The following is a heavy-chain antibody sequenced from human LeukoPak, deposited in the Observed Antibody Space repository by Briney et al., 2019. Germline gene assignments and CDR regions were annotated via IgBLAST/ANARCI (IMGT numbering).Heavy chain of an antibody. CDR3: ARGARYYYDSSGYYYFDY. D-gene: IGHD3-22*01. V-gene: IGHV4-34*01. Sequence: SETLSLTCAVYGGSFSGYYWSWIRQPPGKGLEWIGEINHSGSTNYNPSLKSRVTISVDTSKNQFSLKLSSVTAADTAVYYCARGARYYYDSSGYYYFDYWGQGTLVTVSS. CDR2: INHSGST. J-gene: IGHJ4*02. CDR1: GGSFSGYY.